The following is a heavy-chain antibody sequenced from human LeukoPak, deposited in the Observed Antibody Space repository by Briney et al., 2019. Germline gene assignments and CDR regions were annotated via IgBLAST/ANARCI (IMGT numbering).Heavy chain of an antibody. CDR3: ARDRGSWYYLGIANYGMDV. CDR1: GGSISSYY. D-gene: IGHD6-13*01. CDR2: IYYSGST. V-gene: IGHV4-59*12. Sequence: PSETLSLTCTASGGSISSYYWSWIRQPPGKGLEWVGYIYYSGSTNYNPSLKSRVTISVDTSKNQFSLKLSSVTAADTAVYYCARDRGSWYYLGIANYGMDVWGQGTTVTVSS. J-gene: IGHJ6*02.